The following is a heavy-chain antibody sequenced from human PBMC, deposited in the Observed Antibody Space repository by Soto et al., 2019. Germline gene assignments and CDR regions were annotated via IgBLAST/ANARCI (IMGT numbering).Heavy chain of an antibody. V-gene: IGHV4-34*01. CDR1: GRSFSGYY. J-gene: IGHJ5*02. Sequence: PSETLSLTCAVYGRSFSGYYWGWIRHPPGKGLEWIGEINHSGSTNYNPSLKSRVTISVDTSKNQFSLKLSSVTAADTAVYYCARGHTMIVVAPRDWFDPWGQGTLVNVSS. CDR2: INHSGST. D-gene: IGHD3-22*01. CDR3: ARGHTMIVVAPRDWFDP.